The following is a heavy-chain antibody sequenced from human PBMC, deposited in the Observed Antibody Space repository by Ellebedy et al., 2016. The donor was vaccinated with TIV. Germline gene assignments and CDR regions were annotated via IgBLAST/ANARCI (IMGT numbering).Heavy chain of an antibody. CDR2: ISAYNGNT. J-gene: IGHJ4*02. V-gene: IGHV1-18*04. CDR3: ARDRSDIVVVPAVQLPDY. CDR1: GYTFTSYG. Sequence: ASVKVSCXASGYTFTSYGISWVRQAPGQGLEWMGWISAYNGNTNYAQKLQGRVTMTTDTSTSTAYMELRSLRSDDTAVYYCARDRSDIVVVPAVQLPDYWGQGTLVTVSS. D-gene: IGHD2-2*01.